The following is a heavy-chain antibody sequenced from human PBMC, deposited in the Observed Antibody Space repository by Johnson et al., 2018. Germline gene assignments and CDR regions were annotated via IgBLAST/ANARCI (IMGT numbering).Heavy chain of an antibody. V-gene: IGHV3-21*01. CDR2: ISYSNSFV. D-gene: IGHD3-3*01. CDR1: GFTFSSYS. CDR3: AASRFLEWQFRAFDI. J-gene: IGHJ3*02. Sequence: VQLVESGGGLVKPGGSLRLSCAASGFTFSSYSMNWVRQAPGKGLEWVSSISYSNSFVYYTDSVKGRFTISRDNAKNSLYLQMNSLRAEEPAVYYCAASRFLEWQFRAFDIWGQGTMVTVSS.